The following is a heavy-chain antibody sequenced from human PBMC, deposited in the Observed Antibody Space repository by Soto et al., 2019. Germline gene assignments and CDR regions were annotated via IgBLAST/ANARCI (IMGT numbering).Heavy chain of an antibody. CDR3: ARSTTIFGVVIMRPYYYGMDV. V-gene: IGHV1-3*01. CDR1: GYTFTSYA. D-gene: IGHD3-3*01. Sequence: ASVEVSCKASGYTFTSYAMHWVRQAPGQRLEWMGWINAGNGNTKYSQKFQGRVTITRDTSASTAYMELSSLRSEDTAVYYCARSTTIFGVVIMRPYYYGMDVWGQGTTVTVSS. CDR2: INAGNGNT. J-gene: IGHJ6*02.